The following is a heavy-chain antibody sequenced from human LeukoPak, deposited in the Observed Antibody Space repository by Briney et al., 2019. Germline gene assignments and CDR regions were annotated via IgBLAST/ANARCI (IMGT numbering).Heavy chain of an antibody. Sequence: SQTLSLTCAVSGGSISSGSYYWSWIRQPAGKGLEWIGRIYTSGSTNYNPSLKSRVTISVDTSKNQFSLRLTSVTAADTAVYYCARQTGSGLFILPGGQGTLVTVSS. V-gene: IGHV4-61*02. D-gene: IGHD3/OR15-3a*01. J-gene: IGHJ4*02. CDR1: GGSISSGSYY. CDR3: ARQTGSGLFILP. CDR2: IYTSGST.